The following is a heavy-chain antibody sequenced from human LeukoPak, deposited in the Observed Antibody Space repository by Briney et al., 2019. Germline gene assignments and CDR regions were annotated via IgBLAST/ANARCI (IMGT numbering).Heavy chain of an antibody. D-gene: IGHD3-3*02. CDR3: AREPHFWSGYSPVDY. Sequence: GGSLRLSCAASGFTFSSYAMSWVRQAPGKGLEWVSSISSSSSYIYYADSVKGRFTISRDNAKNSLYLQMNSLRAEDTAVYYCAREPHFWSGYSPVDYWGQGTLVTVSS. J-gene: IGHJ4*02. CDR2: ISSSSSYI. V-gene: IGHV3-21*01. CDR1: GFTFSSYA.